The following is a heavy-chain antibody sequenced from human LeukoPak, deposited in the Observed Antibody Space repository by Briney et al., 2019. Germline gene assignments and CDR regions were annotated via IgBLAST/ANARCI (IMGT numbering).Heavy chain of an antibody. Sequence: PGGSLRLSCAASGFTFSSYGMHWVRQAPGKGLEWVAVIWYDGSNKYYADSVKGRFTISRDNSKNTLYLQMNSLRAEDTAVYYCARDQYSNLEGGYYYGMDVWGQGTTVTVSS. CDR1: GFTFSSYG. CDR3: ARDQYSNLEGGYYYGMDV. CDR2: IWYDGSNK. V-gene: IGHV3-33*01. D-gene: IGHD4-11*01. J-gene: IGHJ6*02.